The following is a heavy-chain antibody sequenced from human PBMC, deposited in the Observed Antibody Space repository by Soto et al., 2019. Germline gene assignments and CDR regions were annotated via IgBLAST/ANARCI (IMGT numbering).Heavy chain of an antibody. CDR2: IIPLFRTA. CDR1: GGPFKNYA. Sequence: QVQLVQSGAEVKKSGSSVKVSCKAFGGPFKNYAISWVRQAPGQGLEWMGGIIPLFRTAHYAQKFQGRVTITADEFTATAYMELSSLRAEATALYSSARKTDMAAKSNYEWDADYYYYAMDVWGQGTTVTVSS. CDR3: ARKTDMAAKSNYEWDADYYYYAMDV. V-gene: IGHV1-69*01. J-gene: IGHJ6*02. D-gene: IGHD3-3*01.